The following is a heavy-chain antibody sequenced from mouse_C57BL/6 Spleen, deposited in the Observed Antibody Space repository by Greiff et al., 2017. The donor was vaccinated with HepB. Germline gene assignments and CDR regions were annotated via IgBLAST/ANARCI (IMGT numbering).Heavy chain of an antibody. D-gene: IGHD1-1*01. Sequence: ESGPGLVKPSQSLSLTCSVTGYSITSGYYWNWIRQFPGNKLEWMGYISYDGSNNYNPSLKNRISITRDTSKNQFFLKLNSVTTEDTATYYCARAPPSYGTPYFDYWGQGTTLTVSS. CDR3: ARAPPSYGTPYFDY. CDR2: ISYDGSN. J-gene: IGHJ2*01. CDR1: GYSITSGYY. V-gene: IGHV3-6*01.